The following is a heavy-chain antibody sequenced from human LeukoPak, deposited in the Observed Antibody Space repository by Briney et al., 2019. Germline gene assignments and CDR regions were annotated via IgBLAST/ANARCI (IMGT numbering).Heavy chain of an antibody. V-gene: IGHV1-46*01. Sequence: RWASVKVSCKASGYTFTSYYMHWVRQAPGQGLEWMGIINPSGGSTSYAQKFQGRVTMTRDTSTSTVYMELSSLRSEDTAVYYCASSIPGAPRYYDFWSGYDAFDIWGQGTMVTVSS. CDR1: GYTFTSYY. CDR2: INPSGGST. J-gene: IGHJ3*02. D-gene: IGHD3-3*01. CDR3: ASSIPGAPRYYDFWSGYDAFDI.